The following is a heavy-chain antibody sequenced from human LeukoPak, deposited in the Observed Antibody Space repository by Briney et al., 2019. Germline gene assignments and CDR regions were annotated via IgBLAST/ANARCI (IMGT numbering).Heavy chain of an antibody. CDR1: GFTLSSYW. Sequence: SGRSLRLCCAASGFTLSSYWMHWVRQYPGKGLVWVSRINSDGSSTSYADSVKGRVTVSRDNAKNTLYLQMNSLRAEDTAVYYCARDGDSSGYYVNFDYWGQGTLVTVSS. CDR2: INSDGSST. J-gene: IGHJ4*02. D-gene: IGHD3-22*01. CDR3: ARDGDSSGYYVNFDY. V-gene: IGHV3-74*01.